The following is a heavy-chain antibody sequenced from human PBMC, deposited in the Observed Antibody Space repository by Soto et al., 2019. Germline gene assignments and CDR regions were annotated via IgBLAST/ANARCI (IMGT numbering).Heavy chain of an antibody. D-gene: IGHD3-3*01. Sequence: QVQLQESGPGLVKPSQTLSLTCTVSGGSISSGGYYWSWIRQHPGKGLEWIGYIYYSGSTYYNPSLTGSVPLLADTSKIPSSLTPRSLSASVAAGYYSAGRSFWSGYSIDPWGPGTLVTVSS. V-gene: IGHV4-31*03. CDR1: GGSISSGGYY. CDR3: AGRSFWSGYSIDP. CDR2: IYYSGST. J-gene: IGHJ5*02.